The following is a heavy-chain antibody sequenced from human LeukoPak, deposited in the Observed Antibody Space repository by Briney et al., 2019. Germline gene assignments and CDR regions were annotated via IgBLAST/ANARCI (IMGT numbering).Heavy chain of an antibody. CDR3: AREREQQLVQAYYYGMDV. Sequence: SQTLSLTCAISGDSVSSNSAAWNWIRQSPSRGLEWLGRTYYGSKWYNDYAVSVKSRITINPDTSKNQFSLQLNSVTPEDTAVYYCAREREQQLVQAYYYGMDVWGQGTTVTVSS. J-gene: IGHJ6*02. V-gene: IGHV6-1*01. CDR2: TYYGSKWYN. CDR1: GDSVSSNSAA. D-gene: IGHD6-13*01.